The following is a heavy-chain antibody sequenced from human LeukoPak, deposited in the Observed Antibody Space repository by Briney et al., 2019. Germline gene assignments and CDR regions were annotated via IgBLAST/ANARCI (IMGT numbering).Heavy chain of an antibody. Sequence: SETLSLTCAVYGGPFSGYYWSWIRQPPGKGLEWIGEINHSGSTNYNPSLKSRVTISVDTSKNQFSLKLSSVTAADTAVYYCARASWLVKSSYYFDYWGQGTLVTVSS. CDR2: INHSGST. CDR1: GGPFSGYY. CDR3: ARASWLVKSSYYFDY. D-gene: IGHD6-19*01. V-gene: IGHV4-34*01. J-gene: IGHJ4*02.